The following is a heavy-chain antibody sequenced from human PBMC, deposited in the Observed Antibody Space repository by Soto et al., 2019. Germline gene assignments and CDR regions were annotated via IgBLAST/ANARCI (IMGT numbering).Heavy chain of an antibody. CDR3: AREDWNYWFDP. J-gene: IGHJ5*02. Sequence: GGSLRLSCAASGFTFSSYSMNWVRQAPGKGLEWVSPISSSSSYIYYADSVKGRFTISRDNAKNSLYLQMNSLRAEDTAVYYCAREDWNYWFDPWGQGTLVTVSS. CDR1: GFTFSSYS. V-gene: IGHV3-21*01. CDR2: ISSSSSYI. D-gene: IGHD1-7*01.